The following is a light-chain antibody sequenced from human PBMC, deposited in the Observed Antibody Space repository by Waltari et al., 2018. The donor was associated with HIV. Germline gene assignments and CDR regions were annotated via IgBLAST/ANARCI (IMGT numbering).Light chain of an antibody. J-gene: IGKJ4*01. CDR3: MQSLQTPLT. CDR2: LGS. CDR1: QSLLHSSGFNY. V-gene: IGKV2-28*01. Sequence: DIVMTQSPLSLHVTPGESASISCTSSQSLLHSSGFNYLDWYLQKPGQSPQLLIYLGSNRASGVPERFSVSGSGTDFTLEISKVEAEDVGVYFCMQSLQTPLTFGGGTNVEIK.